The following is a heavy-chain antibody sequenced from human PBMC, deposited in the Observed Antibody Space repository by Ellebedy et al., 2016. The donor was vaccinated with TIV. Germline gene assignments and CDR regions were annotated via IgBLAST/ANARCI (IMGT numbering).Heavy chain of an antibody. V-gene: IGHV3-30-3*01. CDR3: ARDLDKSSGWYGGAAY. CDR2: ISYDGGGK. CDR1: GFTFNSYA. Sequence: GESLKISCAASGFTFNSYAMHWVRQAPGKGLEWVAVISYDGGGKYYADSVKGRFTISRDNSMTTFYLEMNSLRAEDTAVYYCARDLDKSSGWYGGAAYWGQGTLVTVSS. D-gene: IGHD6-19*01. J-gene: IGHJ4*02.